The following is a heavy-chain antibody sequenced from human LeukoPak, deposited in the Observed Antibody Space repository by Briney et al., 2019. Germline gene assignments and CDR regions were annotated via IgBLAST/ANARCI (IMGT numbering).Heavy chain of an antibody. J-gene: IGHJ4*02. Sequence: GGSLRLSCVVSGLTFSRYPMTWVRQAPGKGLEWVSTISGSAGDIHYADSVKGRLTISRDNAKNTLYLQMNSLRVEDTAVYYCAKDQEGYDYWGQGTLVTVSS. V-gene: IGHV3-23*01. D-gene: IGHD6-13*01. CDR3: AKDQEGYDY. CDR2: ISGSAGDI. CDR1: GLTFSRYP.